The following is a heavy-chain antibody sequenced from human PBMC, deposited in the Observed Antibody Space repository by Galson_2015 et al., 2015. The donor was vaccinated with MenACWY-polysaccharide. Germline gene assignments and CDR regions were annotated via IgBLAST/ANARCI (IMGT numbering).Heavy chain of an antibody. Sequence: SLRLSCAASGFTFSNFWMSWARQAPGKELEWVASIKQDGSEKYLVDSVKGRFTISRDNAENSLFLQMNSLRAEDTAVYYCARERWVRGVSFDQWGQGTLVTVSS. CDR1: GFTFSNFW. CDR3: ARERWVRGVSFDQ. CDR2: IKQDGSEK. D-gene: IGHD3-10*01. V-gene: IGHV3-7*01. J-gene: IGHJ4*02.